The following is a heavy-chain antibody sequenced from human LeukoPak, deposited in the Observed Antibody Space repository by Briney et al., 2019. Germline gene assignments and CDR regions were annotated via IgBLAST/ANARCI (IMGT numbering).Heavy chain of an antibody. V-gene: IGHV1-18*01. CDR2: ISAYNGNT. D-gene: IGHD2-21*01. CDR1: GYTFTSYG. CDR3: ARDWLRYCGGDCYTFDY. J-gene: IGHJ4*02. Sequence: GASVKVSCKASGYTFTSYGISWVRQAPGQGLEWMGWISAYNGNTNYAQKLQGRVTMTTDTSTSTAYMELRSLRSDDTAVYYCARDWLRYCGGDCYTFDYWGQGTLVTVSS.